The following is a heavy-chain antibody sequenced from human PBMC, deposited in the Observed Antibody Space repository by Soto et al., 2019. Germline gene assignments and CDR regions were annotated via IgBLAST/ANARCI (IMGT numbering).Heavy chain of an antibody. D-gene: IGHD2-15*01. J-gene: IGHJ6*02. CDR1: GGTFSSYA. V-gene: IGHV1-69*13. CDR3: ARGRRAGRGYCSGGNCYDSRDYYYYGMDV. CDR2: IIPIFGTA. Sequence: GASVKVSCKASGGTFSSYAISWVRQAPGQGLEWMGGIIPIFGTANYAQKFQGRVTITADESTSTASMELSSLRSEDTAVYYCARGRRAGRGYCSGGNCYDSRDYYYYGMDVWGQGTTVTVSS.